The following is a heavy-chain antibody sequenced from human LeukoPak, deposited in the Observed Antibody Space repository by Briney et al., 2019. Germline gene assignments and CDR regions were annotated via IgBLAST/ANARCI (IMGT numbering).Heavy chain of an antibody. CDR2: MNPNSGNT. Sequence: EASVKVSCKASGYTFTSYDINWVRQATGQGLEWMGWMNPNSGNTGYAQKSQGRVTMTRNTSISTAYMELSSLRSEDTAVYYCARDLGLDDAFDIWGQGTMVTVSS. D-gene: IGHD3-16*01. CDR1: GYTFTSYD. J-gene: IGHJ3*02. CDR3: ARDLGLDDAFDI. V-gene: IGHV1-8*01.